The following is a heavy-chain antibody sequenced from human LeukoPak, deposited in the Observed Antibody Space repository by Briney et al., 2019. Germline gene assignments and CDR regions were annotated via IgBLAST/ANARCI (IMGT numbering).Heavy chain of an antibody. CDR1: GGSISSSSYY. Sequence: PSETLSLTCTVSGGSISSSSYYWGWIRQPPGKGLEWIGSIYYSGRTYYNPSLKSRVTISVDTSKNQFSLKLSSVTAADTAVYYCARPNQAGYWVTDDFDYWGQGTLVTVSS. CDR3: ARPNQAGYWVTDDFDY. CDR2: IYYSGRT. D-gene: IGHD1-14*01. J-gene: IGHJ4*02. V-gene: IGHV4-39*01.